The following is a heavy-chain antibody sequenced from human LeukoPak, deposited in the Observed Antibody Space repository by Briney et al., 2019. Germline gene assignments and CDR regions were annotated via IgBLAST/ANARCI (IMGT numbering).Heavy chain of an antibody. CDR2: ILYDGSNK. D-gene: IGHD3-10*01. CDR3: ARGVYDLLWLWVLLLDAFDI. J-gene: IGHJ3*02. Sequence: GGSLRLSCAASGFTFSSYAMYWVRQAPGEGLGWESVILYDGSNKYYADSVKGRFTISRDNSKNTLYLQMNSLRAEDTAVYYCARGVYDLLWLWVLLLDAFDIGGEGTMVTVSS. V-gene: IGHV3-30*14. CDR1: GFTFSSYA.